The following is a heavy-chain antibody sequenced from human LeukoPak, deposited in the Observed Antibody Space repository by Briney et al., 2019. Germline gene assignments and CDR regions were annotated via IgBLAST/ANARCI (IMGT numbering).Heavy chain of an antibody. CDR3: VKDGSGSYPHLDY. CDR2: ISSNGGST. CDR1: GFTFSSYA. D-gene: IGHD3-10*01. J-gene: IGHJ4*02. V-gene: IGHV3-64D*09. Sequence: GGSLRLSCSASGFTFSSYAMHWARQAPGKGLEYVSAISSNGGSTYYADSVKGRFTISRDNSKNTLYLQMSSLRAEDTAVYYCVKDGSGSYPHLDYWGQGTLVTVSS.